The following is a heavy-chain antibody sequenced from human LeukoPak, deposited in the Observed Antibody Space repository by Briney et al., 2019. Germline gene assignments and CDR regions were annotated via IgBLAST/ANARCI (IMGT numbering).Heavy chain of an antibody. Sequence: PSETLSLTFAVSGGSISSSNWWSWVRQPPGKGLEWIGEIYHSGSTNYNPSLKSRVTISVDKSKNQFSLKLSSVTAADTAVYYCARLLPEYYDFWSGYYTGIFAPNLYFDYWGQGTLVTVSS. V-gene: IGHV4-4*02. CDR2: IYHSGST. D-gene: IGHD3-3*01. CDR3: ARLLPEYYDFWSGYYTGIFAPNLYFDY. J-gene: IGHJ4*02. CDR1: GGSISSSNW.